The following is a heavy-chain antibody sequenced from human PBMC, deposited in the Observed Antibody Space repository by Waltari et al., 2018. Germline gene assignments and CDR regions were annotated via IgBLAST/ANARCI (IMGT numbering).Heavy chain of an antibody. D-gene: IGHD2-15*01. Sequence: CAASGFTFSSYAMHWVRQAPGKGLEWVAVISYDGSNKYYADSVKGRFTISRDNSKNTLYLQMNSLRAEDTAVYYCASLGSWYYAFDIWGQGTMVTVSS. V-gene: IGHV3-30-3*01. CDR1: GFTFSSYA. CDR2: ISYDGSNK. J-gene: IGHJ3*02. CDR3: ASLGSWYYAFDI.